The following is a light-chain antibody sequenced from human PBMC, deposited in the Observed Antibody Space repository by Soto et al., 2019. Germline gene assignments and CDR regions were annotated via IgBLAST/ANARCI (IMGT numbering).Light chain of an antibody. CDR3: VQGTHYRPST. Sequence: DVVMTQSPLSLPVTLGQPASISCRSSQSLAYSDGNTYLNWFQQRPGQSPRRLIYKVSNRDSGXPXRXXGSESGTDCTLKVSRVEAADVGVYDCVQGTHYRPSTLGQGTKLDIK. CDR2: KVS. CDR1: QSLAYSDGNTY. V-gene: IGKV2-30*01. J-gene: IGKJ2*01.